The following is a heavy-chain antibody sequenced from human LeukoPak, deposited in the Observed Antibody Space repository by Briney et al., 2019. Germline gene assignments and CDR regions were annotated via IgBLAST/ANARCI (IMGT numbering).Heavy chain of an antibody. D-gene: IGHD5-24*01. Sequence: ASETLSLTCTVSGGSTSSSSYYWGWIRQPPGKGLEWIGSIYYSGSTYYNPSLKSRVTISVDTSKNQFSLKLSSVTAADTAVYYCASGRVMATYFQHWGQGTLVTVSS. V-gene: IGHV4-39*01. CDR3: ASGRVMATYFQH. CDR1: GGSTSSSSYY. CDR2: IYYSGST. J-gene: IGHJ1*01.